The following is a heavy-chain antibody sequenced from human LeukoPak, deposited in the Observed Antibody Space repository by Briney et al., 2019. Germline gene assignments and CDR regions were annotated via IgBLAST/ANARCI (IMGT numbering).Heavy chain of an antibody. CDR3: ARDLLTVGVWFDP. Sequence: GGSLRLSCAASGFTFSSYEMNWVRQAPGKGLEWVSYISSSGSTIYYADSVKGRFTISRDNAKNSLYLQMNSLRAEDTAVYYCARDLLTVGVWFDPWGRGTLVTVSS. CDR1: GFTFSSYE. CDR2: ISSSGSTI. J-gene: IGHJ5*02. V-gene: IGHV3-48*03. D-gene: IGHD4-11*01.